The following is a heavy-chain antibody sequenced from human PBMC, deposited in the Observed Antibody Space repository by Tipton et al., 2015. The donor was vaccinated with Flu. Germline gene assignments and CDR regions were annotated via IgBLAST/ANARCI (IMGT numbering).Heavy chain of an antibody. D-gene: IGHD1-26*01. CDR3: ARDRVVGAAAGYYYSYYGMDV. J-gene: IGHJ6*02. CDR1: GFTFSSYA. CDR2: ISGSGGST. Sequence: SLRLSCVGSGFTFSSYAMTWVRQVPGKGLEWVSVISGSGGSTYYADSVKGRFTISRDNSKSTLYLQMNSLRVEETAVYYCARDRVVGAAAGYYYSYYGMDVWGQGTTVTVSS. V-gene: IGHV3-23*01.